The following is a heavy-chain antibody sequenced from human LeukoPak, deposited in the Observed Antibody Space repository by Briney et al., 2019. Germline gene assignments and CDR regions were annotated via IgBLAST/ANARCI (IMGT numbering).Heavy chain of an antibody. Sequence: PGGSLRLSCAASGLTFSSYSMNWVRQAPGKGLEWVSYISSSSSTIYYADSVKGRFTISRDNAKNSLYLQMNSLRAEDTAVYYCAIDGYTVMGEDDAFDIWGQGTMVTVSS. CDR2: ISSSSSTI. CDR1: GLTFSSYS. V-gene: IGHV3-48*01. D-gene: IGHD3-16*01. J-gene: IGHJ3*02. CDR3: AIDGYTVMGEDDAFDI.